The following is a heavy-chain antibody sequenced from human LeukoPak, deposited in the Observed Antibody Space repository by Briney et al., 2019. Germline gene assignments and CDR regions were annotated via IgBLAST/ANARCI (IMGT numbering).Heavy chain of an antibody. D-gene: IGHD3/OR15-3a*01. CDR2: IYYSGST. Sequence: KTSETLSLTCTVSGGSISSYYWSWIRQPPGKGLEWIGYIYYSGSTNYNPSLKGRVTISVDTSKNQFPLKLSSVTAADTAVYYCARSHSVWTSFDYWGQGTLVTVSS. J-gene: IGHJ4*02. V-gene: IGHV4-59*01. CDR3: ARSHSVWTSFDY. CDR1: GGSISSYY.